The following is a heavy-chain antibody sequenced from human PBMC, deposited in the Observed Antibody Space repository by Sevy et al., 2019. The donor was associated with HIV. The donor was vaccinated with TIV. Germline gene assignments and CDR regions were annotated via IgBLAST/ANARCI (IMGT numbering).Heavy chain of an antibody. V-gene: IGHV4-34*01. CDR1: GGSFSRYY. Sequence: SETLSLTCAVYGGSFSRYYWSWIRQPPGKGLEWIGEINHSGSTNYNPSLKSRVTISVDTSKNQFSLKLSSVTAADTAVYYCARGLIAGGKYYFDYWGQGTLVTVSS. CDR2: INHSGST. J-gene: IGHJ4*02. CDR3: ARGLIAGGKYYFDY. D-gene: IGHD1-26*01.